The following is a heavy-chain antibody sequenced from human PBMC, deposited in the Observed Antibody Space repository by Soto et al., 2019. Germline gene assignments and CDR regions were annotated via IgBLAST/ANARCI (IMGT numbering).Heavy chain of an antibody. Sequence: QVQLVQSGAEVKKPGASVKVSCKASGYTFTSYGISWVRQSPGQGLEWMGWISAYNGNTNNGQKFQGRVDGTTDTSTSTAYMGLMNLRSYDTAVYYCARTSGYSSTDNWFDPGAREPWSPSPQ. CDR2: ISAYNGNT. V-gene: IGHV1-18*01. CDR3: ARTSGYSSTDNWFDP. CDR1: GYTFTSYG. J-gene: IGHJ5*02. D-gene: IGHD6-13*01.